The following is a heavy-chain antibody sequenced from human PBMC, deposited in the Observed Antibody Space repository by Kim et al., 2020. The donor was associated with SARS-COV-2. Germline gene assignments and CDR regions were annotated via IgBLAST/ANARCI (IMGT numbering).Heavy chain of an antibody. V-gene: IGHV3-23*01. CDR2: ISGRGGST. CDR3: AKDPVVPAAESDAFDI. J-gene: IGHJ3*02. CDR1: GFTFSSYA. Sequence: GGSLRLSCAASGFTFSSYAMSWVRQAPGKGLEWVSAISGRGGSTYYADSVKGRFTISRDNSKNTLYLQMNSLRAEDTAVYYCAKDPVVPAAESDAFDIWGQGTMVTVSS. D-gene: IGHD2-2*01.